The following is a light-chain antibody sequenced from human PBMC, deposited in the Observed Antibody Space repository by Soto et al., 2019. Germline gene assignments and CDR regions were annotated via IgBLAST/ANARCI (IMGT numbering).Light chain of an antibody. V-gene: IGKV3-20*01. J-gene: IGKJ1*01. Sequence: EIVLTQSPGTLSLSPGERATLSCRASQSVNSSHLVWYQQKPGQAPRVLIYGTSIRVTGIPDRISGSGSGTDFTLTISRLEPEDFAVYYCQQYGRTFGQGTKVEIK. CDR1: QSVNSSH. CDR2: GTS. CDR3: QQYGRT.